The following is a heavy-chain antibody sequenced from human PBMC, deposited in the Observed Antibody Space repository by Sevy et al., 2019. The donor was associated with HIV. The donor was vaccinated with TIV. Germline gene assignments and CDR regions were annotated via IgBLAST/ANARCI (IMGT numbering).Heavy chain of an antibody. J-gene: IGHJ6*02. CDR3: ARGHYGLDV. V-gene: IGHV3-11*01. CDR2: FYDITTDI. Sequence: GGSLRLSCAASGFTLSNHYTSWIRQAPGKGLEWISYFYDITTDIYYADSVKGRFTISRDNAKNSLYLHMNSLRVEDTAVYYCARGHYGLDVWGHGTTVTVSS. CDR1: GFTLSNHY.